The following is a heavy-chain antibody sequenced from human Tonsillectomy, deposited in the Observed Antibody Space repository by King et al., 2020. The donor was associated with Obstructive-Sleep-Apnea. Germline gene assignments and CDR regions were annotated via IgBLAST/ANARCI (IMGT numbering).Heavy chain of an antibody. J-gene: IGHJ4*02. CDR1: GFTFSSYS. V-gene: IGHV3-48*04. Sequence: VQLVESGGGLVQPGGSLRLSCAASGFTFSSYSMSWVRQAPGKGLEWVSYISSSSSTIYYADSVKGRFTISRDNAKNSLYLQMNSLRAEDTAVYYCARDRVCGYWGQGTLVTVSS. D-gene: IGHD2-21*01. CDR3: ARDRVCGY. CDR2: ISSSSSTI.